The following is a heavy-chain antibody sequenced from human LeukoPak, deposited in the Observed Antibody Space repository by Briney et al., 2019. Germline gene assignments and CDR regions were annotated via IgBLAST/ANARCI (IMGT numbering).Heavy chain of an antibody. CDR2: FDPEDGET. J-gene: IGHJ3*02. D-gene: IGHD4-17*01. V-gene: IGHV1-24*01. CDR3: ATRRTVTTLEGAFDI. CDR1: GYTLTELS. Sequence: ASVKVSCKVSGYTLTELSMHWVRQAPGKGLEWMGGFDPEDGETIYAQKFQGRVTMTEDTSTDTAYMELSGLRSEDTAVYYCATRRTVTTLEGAFDIWGQGTMVTVSS.